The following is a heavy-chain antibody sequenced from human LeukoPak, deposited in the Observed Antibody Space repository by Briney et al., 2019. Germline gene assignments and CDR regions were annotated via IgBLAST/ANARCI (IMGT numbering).Heavy chain of an antibody. CDR2: INPSGGST. D-gene: IGHD3-22*01. Sequence: ASVTVSCKASGYTFTSYYMHWVRQAPGQGLEWMGIINPSGGSTSYAQKFQGRVTMTRDTSTSTVYMELSSLRSEATAVYYCARANYYDSSGYSLYYFDCGGQGTLVTVS. J-gene: IGHJ4*02. CDR3: ARANYYDSSGYSLYYFDC. V-gene: IGHV1-46*01. CDR1: GYTFTSYY.